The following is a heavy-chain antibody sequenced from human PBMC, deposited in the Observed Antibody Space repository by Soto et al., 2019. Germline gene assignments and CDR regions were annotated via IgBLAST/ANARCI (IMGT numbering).Heavy chain of an antibody. D-gene: IGHD4-17*01. CDR1: GFSLSTSGVG. CDR3: AHARQPYAYYGMDV. J-gene: IGHJ6*02. V-gene: IGHV2-5*02. CDR2: IYWDDGK. Sequence: QITLKESGPTLVKPTQTLTLTCTLSGFSLSTSGVGVGWIRQPPGKALEWLALIYWDDGKRYSPSLKSRLTITKDTAKNPLVLTMTNMDPVDTATYYWAHARQPYAYYGMDVWGQGTTVTVSS.